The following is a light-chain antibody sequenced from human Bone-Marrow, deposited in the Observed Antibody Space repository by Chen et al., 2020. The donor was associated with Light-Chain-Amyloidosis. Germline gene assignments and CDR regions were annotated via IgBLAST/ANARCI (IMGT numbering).Light chain of an antibody. CDR1: SGSIATNY. CDR3: QSYQGSGQGV. J-gene: IGLJ3*02. V-gene: IGLV6-57*01. CDR2: EDD. Sequence: NFMLTQPHSVSESPGKTVIISCTRSSGSIATNYVQWYQQRPGSSPTTVIYEDDQRPAGVPDRFSGSSDRSSNSASLTISGLKTEDEADYYCQSYQGSGQGVFGGGTKLTVL.